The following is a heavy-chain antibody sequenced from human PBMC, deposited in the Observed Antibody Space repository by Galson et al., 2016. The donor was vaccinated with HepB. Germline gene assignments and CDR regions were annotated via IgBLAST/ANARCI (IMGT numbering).Heavy chain of an antibody. CDR1: GFTFTTYG. J-gene: IGHJ4*02. V-gene: IGHV3-30*18. Sequence: SLRLSCAASGFTFTTYGMHWVRQAPGKGLEWVAVISYDGNNKYYADSVKGRFPISRDNSKNTLYSQMNNRRPEETAVYYCAKGGHPVMVPAGAHLGLWGQGALVTVSP. CDR3: AKGGHPVMVPAGAHLGL. D-gene: IGHD2/OR15-2a*01. CDR2: ISYDGNNK.